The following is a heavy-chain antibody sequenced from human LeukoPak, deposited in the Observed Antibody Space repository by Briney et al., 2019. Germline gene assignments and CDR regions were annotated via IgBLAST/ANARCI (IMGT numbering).Heavy chain of an antibody. CDR3: ARDGYYDSSGFDY. J-gene: IGHJ4*02. V-gene: IGHV1-69*05. CDR1: GGTFSSYA. Sequence: EASVKVSCKASGGTFSSYAISWVRQAPGQGLEWMGRIIPIFGTANYAQKFQGRVTITTDESTSTAYMELSSLRSEDTAVYYCARDGYYDSSGFDYWGQRTLVTVSS. D-gene: IGHD3-22*01. CDR2: IIPIFGTA.